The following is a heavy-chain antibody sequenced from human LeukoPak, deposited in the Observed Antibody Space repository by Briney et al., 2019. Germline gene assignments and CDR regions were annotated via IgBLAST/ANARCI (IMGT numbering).Heavy chain of an antibody. J-gene: IGHJ6*03. Sequence: PGGSLRLSCAASGFTFSSYTMNWVRQPPGKGLEWVSNVGTSSTTIYYADSVKGRFTISRDNSKNTLYLQMNSLRSEDTAVYYCARTSIVNWYYYYYYMDVWGKGTTVTVSS. D-gene: IGHD1-1*01. CDR3: ARTSIVNWYYYYYYMDV. V-gene: IGHV3-48*01. CDR1: GFTFSSYT. CDR2: VGTSSTTI.